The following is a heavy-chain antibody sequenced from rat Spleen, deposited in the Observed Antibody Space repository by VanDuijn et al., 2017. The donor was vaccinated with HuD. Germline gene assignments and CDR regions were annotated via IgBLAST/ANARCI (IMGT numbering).Heavy chain of an antibody. V-gene: IGHV5S23*01. D-gene: IGHD3-1*01. CDR1: GFTFSTYD. Sequence: EVQLVESGGGLVQPGRSLKLSCAASGFTFSTYDMAWVRQAPAKGLEWVAYISDDGGNTYYRDSVRGRFTNSRDNSKSTLYLQMDSLRSEDTATYYCPTPNSWGQGVMVTVSS. J-gene: IGHJ2*01. CDR3: PTPNS. CDR2: ISDDGGNT.